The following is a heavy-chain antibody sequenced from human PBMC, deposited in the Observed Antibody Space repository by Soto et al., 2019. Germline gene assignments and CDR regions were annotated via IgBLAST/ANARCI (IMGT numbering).Heavy chain of an antibody. CDR1: GFTFSSYA. D-gene: IGHD3-3*01. V-gene: IGHV3-30-3*01. CDR2: ISYDGSNK. J-gene: IGHJ4*02. Sequence: QVQLVESGGGVVQPGRSLRLSCAASGFTFSSYAMHWVRQAPGKGLEWVAVISYDGSNKYYADSVKGRFTISRDNSKNTLYLQMNSLRAEDTAVYYCARDRGRFLEWLLSGSDYWGQGTLVTVSS. CDR3: ARDRGRFLEWLLSGSDY.